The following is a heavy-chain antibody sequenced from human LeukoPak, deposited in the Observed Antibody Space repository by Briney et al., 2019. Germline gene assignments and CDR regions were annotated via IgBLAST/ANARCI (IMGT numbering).Heavy chain of an antibody. V-gene: IGHV3-53*01. D-gene: IGHD3-10*01. J-gene: IGHJ6*03. CDR1: GFTFSSNY. Sequence: GGSLRLSCAASGFTFSSNYMSWVRQAPGKGREWGSAIYSGGSTYYADSVKGRFTISRDNSKNPLYLQMNSLRAEDTAVYYCASGSGSYRTPYYYMDVWGTGTTVTVSS. CDR3: ASGSGSYRTPYYYMDV. CDR2: IYSGGST.